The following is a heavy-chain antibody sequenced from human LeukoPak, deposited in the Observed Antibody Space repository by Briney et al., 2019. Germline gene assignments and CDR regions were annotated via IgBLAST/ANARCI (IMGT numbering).Heavy chain of an antibody. V-gene: IGHV4-4*02. Sequence: SETLSLTCAVSGGSISSSNWWSWVRQPPGKGLEWIGEIYHSGSTNYNPSLKSRVTISVDKSKNQFSLKLSSVTAADTAVYYCARSEGIAVAKYYFDYWGQGTLVTVSS. CDR1: GGSISSSNW. J-gene: IGHJ4*02. D-gene: IGHD6-19*01. CDR3: ARSEGIAVAKYYFDY. CDR2: IYHSGST.